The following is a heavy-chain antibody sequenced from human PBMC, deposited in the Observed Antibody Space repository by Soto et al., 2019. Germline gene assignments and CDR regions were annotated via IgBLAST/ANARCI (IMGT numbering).Heavy chain of an antibody. Sequence: ASVKVSCKASGYTFTSYYMHWVRQAPGQGLEWMGIINPSGGSTSYAQKFQGRVTMTRDTSTSTVYMELSSLRSEDTAVYYCARDLFLSGVRGVRFDPWGQGTLVTVSS. CDR2: INPSGGST. D-gene: IGHD3-10*01. J-gene: IGHJ5*02. V-gene: IGHV1-46*01. CDR3: ARDLFLSGVRGVRFDP. CDR1: GYTFTSYY.